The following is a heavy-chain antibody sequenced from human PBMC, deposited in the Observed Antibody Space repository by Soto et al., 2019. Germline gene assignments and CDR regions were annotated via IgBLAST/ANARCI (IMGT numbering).Heavy chain of an antibody. D-gene: IGHD3-9*01. J-gene: IGHJ6*02. CDR1: GGTFSRHG. CDR3: ASNDDILTGSYYYGMDV. V-gene: IGHV1-69*12. CDR2: IPPIFGTA. Sequence: QVQLVQSGAEVKKPGSSVKVSCKASGGTFSRHGISWVRQAPGQGLEWLGGIPPIFGTANYPQKFQGRVTITADESPSTAYMELSSLRSEDTAVYYCASNDDILTGSYYYGMDVWGQGTTVTVSS.